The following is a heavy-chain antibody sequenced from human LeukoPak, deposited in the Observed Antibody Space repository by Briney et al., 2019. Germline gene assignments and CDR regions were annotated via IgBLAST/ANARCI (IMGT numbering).Heavy chain of an antibody. V-gene: IGHV5-51*01. CDR1: GYGFTTNW. Sequence: GESLKISCKGSGYGFTTNWIGWVRQTPGKCLQWMGIIYPGDFDNRYSPSFQGHVTISVDNSISTAYLQWSSLRASDTAMYYCARLGAGASGWYEGRGAFDYWGQGTLVTVS. CDR3: ARLGAGASGWYEGRGAFDY. J-gene: IGHJ4*02. CDR2: IYPGDFDN. D-gene: IGHD6-19*01.